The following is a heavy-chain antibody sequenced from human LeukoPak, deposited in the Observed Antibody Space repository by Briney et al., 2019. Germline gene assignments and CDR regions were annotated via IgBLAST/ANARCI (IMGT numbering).Heavy chain of an antibody. D-gene: IGHD3-9*01. J-gene: IGHJ4*02. CDR1: GYTFTGYY. CDR3: ARDAIYDILTGYRFDY. CDR2: INPNSGGT. Sequence: ASVRLSCTPSGYTFTGYYMHWVRHAPGQGLEWMGLINPNSGGTNYGQKFQGRVTMTRDTSISTAYMELSRLRADDTAVYYCARDAIYDILTGYRFDYWGQGTLVTVSS. V-gene: IGHV1-2*02.